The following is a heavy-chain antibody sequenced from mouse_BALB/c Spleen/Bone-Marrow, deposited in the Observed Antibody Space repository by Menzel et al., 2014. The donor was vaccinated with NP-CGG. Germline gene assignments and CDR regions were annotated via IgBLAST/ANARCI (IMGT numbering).Heavy chain of an antibody. CDR3: ARGGDNYAGFPY. CDR1: GYTFTTYW. D-gene: IGHD1-3*01. V-gene: IGHV1-69*02. Sequence: QVQLKHSGAEFVKPGASVKLSCKASGYTFTTYWMHWVKQRPGQGLEWIGQIDPSDSYTNYSQKFKGKATLTVDKSSSTAYMQLSSLSAEDSAVYYCARGGDNYAGFPYWGQGTLVTVSA. J-gene: IGHJ3*01. CDR2: IDPSDSYT.